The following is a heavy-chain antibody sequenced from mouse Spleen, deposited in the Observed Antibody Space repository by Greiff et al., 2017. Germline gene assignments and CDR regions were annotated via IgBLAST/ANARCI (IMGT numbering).Heavy chain of an antibody. CDR2: INPYNGDT. D-gene: IGHD4-1*01. CDR1: GYSFTGYF. Sequence: VQLKESGPELVKPGDSVKISCKASGYSFTGYFMNWVMQSHGKSLEWIGRINPYNGDTFYNQKFKGKATLTVDKSSSTAHMELRSLTSEDSAVYYCARGGLLGRFDYWGQGTTLTVSS. CDR3: ARGGLLGRFDY. V-gene: IGHV1-20*01. J-gene: IGHJ2*01.